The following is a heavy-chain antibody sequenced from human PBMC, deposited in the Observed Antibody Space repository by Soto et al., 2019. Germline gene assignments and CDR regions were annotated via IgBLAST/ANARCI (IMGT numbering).Heavy chain of an antibody. CDR3: AREARLYYDILTGYYIASGNYYYYYMDV. Sequence: GGSLRLSCAASGFTFSSYWMSWVRQAPGKGLEWVANIKQDGSEKYYVDSVKGRFTISRDNAKNSLYLQMNSLRAEDPAVYYCAREARLYYDILTGYYIASGNYYYYYMDVWGKGTTVTVSS. V-gene: IGHV3-7*01. CDR1: GFTFSSYW. CDR2: IKQDGSEK. J-gene: IGHJ6*03. D-gene: IGHD3-9*01.